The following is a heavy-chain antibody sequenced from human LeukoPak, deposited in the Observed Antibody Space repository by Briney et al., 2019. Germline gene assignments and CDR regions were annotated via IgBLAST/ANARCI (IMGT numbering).Heavy chain of an antibody. Sequence: ASVKVSCKASGYTFSAYYMYWVREAPGQGLEWMGWINPNTGDTNYAQNFQGRVTMTRDTSISTVYMEVSSLRSDDTAVYYCARSCGGGCYILDSWGQGTLVTVSA. CDR3: ARSCGGGCYILDS. D-gene: IGHD2-21*02. V-gene: IGHV1-2*02. CDR1: GYTFSAYY. J-gene: IGHJ4*02. CDR2: INPNTGDT.